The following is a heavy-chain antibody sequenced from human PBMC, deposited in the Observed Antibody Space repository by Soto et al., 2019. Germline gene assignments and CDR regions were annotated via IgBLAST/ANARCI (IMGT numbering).Heavy chain of an antibody. CDR3: ARSSSSQDYYYYYGMDV. Sequence: ASVKVSCKASGYTFTSYYMHLVRQAPGQGLEWMGIINPSGGSTSYAQKFQGRVTMTRDTSTSTVYMELSSLRSEDTAVYYCARSSSSQDYYYYYGMDVWGQGTTVTVSS. V-gene: IGHV1-46*01. D-gene: IGHD6-6*01. CDR1: GYTFTSYY. J-gene: IGHJ6*02. CDR2: INPSGGST.